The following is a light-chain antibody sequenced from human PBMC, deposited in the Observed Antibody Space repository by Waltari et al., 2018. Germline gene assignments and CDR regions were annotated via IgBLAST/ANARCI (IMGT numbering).Light chain of an antibody. CDR3: SSYAGSNDVV. CDR1: SRDVGDYNS. V-gene: IGLV2-8*01. J-gene: IGLJ2*01. CDR2: EVS. Sequence: QSALTQPPSASGSPGQSVTISCPGTSRDVGDYNSVAWYQQHPGKAPKLMLFEVSKRPSGVPDRFSGSKSGNTASLTVSGLQAEDEADYYCSSYAGSNDVVFGGGTRLTVL.